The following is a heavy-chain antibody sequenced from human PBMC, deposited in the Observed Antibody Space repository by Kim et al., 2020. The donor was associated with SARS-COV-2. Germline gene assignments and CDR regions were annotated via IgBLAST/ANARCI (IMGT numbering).Heavy chain of an antibody. Sequence: GGSLRLSCVASGFSFDDSAMHWVRQAPGKGLEWVSGINYTSGKIGYAAAGKGRFTISRANAKNSLYLQMNSIRDEDTALYYCAKARLTDSNGFDPWGQGTLVTVSS. D-gene: IGHD6-25*01. CDR2: INYTSGKI. J-gene: IGHJ5*02. V-gene: IGHV3-9*01. CDR1: GFSFDDSA. CDR3: AKARLTDSNGFDP.